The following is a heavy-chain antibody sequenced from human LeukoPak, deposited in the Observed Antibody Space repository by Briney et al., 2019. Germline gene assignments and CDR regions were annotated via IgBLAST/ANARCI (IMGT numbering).Heavy chain of an antibody. CDR3: ARERDDYALDY. J-gene: IGHJ4*02. CDR1: GYTFSSYY. CDR2: INPSGSIT. D-gene: IGHD4/OR15-4a*01. Sequence: ASVKVSCTASGYTFSSYYMHWVRQAPGQGVEWMGLINPSGSITSYAQKFQGSVTMTRDTSTSTVYMELSSLRSEDTAVYYCARERDDYALDYWGQGTLVTVSS. V-gene: IGHV1-46*01.